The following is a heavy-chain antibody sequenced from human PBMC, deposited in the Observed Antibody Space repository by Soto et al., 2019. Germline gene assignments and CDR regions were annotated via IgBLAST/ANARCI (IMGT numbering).Heavy chain of an antibody. J-gene: IGHJ4*02. CDR1: GFTFSSYG. D-gene: IGHD4-17*01. V-gene: IGHV3-30*18. CDR2: ISYDGSNK. CDR3: AKSPLSVTSSYYFDY. Sequence: QVQLVESGGGVVQPGRSLRLSCAASGFTFSSYGMHWVRQAPGKGLEWVAVISYDGSNKYYADSVKGRFTISRDNSKNTLYLQMNSLRAEDTAVYSCAKSPLSVTSSYYFDYWGQGTLVTVSS.